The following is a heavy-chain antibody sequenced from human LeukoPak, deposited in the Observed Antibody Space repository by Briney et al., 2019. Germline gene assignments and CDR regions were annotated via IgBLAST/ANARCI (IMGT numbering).Heavy chain of an antibody. J-gene: IGHJ4*02. CDR3: ARRAGTFELDY. Sequence: APVKVSCKASGYTFTSYYMHWVRQAPGQGLEWMGIINPSGGSTSYAQKFQGRVTMTRDTSTSTVYMELSSLRSEDTAVYYCARRAGTFELDYWGQGTLVTVSS. D-gene: IGHD6-19*01. V-gene: IGHV1-46*01. CDR1: GYTFTSYY. CDR2: INPSGGST.